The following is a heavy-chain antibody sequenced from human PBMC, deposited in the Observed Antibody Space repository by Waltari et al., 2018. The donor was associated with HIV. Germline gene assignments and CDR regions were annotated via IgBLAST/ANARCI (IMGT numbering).Heavy chain of an antibody. J-gene: IGHJ5*02. D-gene: IGHD6-25*01. CDR2: VSDSGGTK. Sequence: GFTFRNYAMSWVRQPPGKGLEWVSVVSDSGGTKYYADSVKGRFTISRDNSRNTLYLEMNSLRGDDTAVYYCTRGGQSTGRFDPWGQGTLVTVSS. CDR3: TRGGQSTGRFDP. CDR1: GFTFRNYA. V-gene: IGHV3-23*01.